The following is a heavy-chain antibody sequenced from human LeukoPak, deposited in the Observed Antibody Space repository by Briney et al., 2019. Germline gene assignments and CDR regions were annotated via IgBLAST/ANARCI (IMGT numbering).Heavy chain of an antibody. CDR1: GGSISSSSYF. J-gene: IGHJ4*02. Sequence: KPSETLSLTCIVSGGSISSSSYFWGWIRQPPGKGLEWIGSIYHSGSTYYNPSLKSRVTISVDTSKNQFSLKLSSVTAADTAVYYCASRTKVGAIVTIRDYWGQGTLVTVSS. CDR2: IYHSGST. CDR3: ASRTKVGAIVTIRDY. D-gene: IGHD1-26*01. V-gene: IGHV4-39*07.